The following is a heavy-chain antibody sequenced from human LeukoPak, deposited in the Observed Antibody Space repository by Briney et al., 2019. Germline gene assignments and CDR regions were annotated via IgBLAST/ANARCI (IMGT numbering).Heavy chain of an antibody. CDR2: IKQDGSEK. J-gene: IGHJ4*02. CDR3: AKGVAVADFLYWDS. V-gene: IGHV3-7*03. Sequence: GGSLRLSCAASGFTFDDYGMSWVRQAPGKGLEWVANIKQDGSEKYYVDSVKGRFTISRDNAKNSLYLQMDSLRPEDTALYYCAKGVAVADFLYWDSWGQGTLVTVSS. D-gene: IGHD6-19*01. CDR1: GFTFDDYG.